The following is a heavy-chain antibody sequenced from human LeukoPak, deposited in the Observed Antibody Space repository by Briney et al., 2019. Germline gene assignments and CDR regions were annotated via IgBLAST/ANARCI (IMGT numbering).Heavy chain of an antibody. CDR1: GGSISSYY. CDR2: IYYSGST. J-gene: IGHJ3*02. CDR3: ARGGGTVTNFRDAFDI. Sequence: SETLSLTCTVSGGSISSYYWSWIRQPPGKGLEWIGYIYYSGSTNYNPSLKSRVTISVDTSKNQFSLKLSPVTAADTAVYYCARGGGTVTNFRDAFDIWGQGTMVTVSS. V-gene: IGHV4-59*01. D-gene: IGHD4-17*01.